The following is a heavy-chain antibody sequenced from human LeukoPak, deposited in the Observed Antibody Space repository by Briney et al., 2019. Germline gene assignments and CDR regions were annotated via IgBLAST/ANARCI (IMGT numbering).Heavy chain of an antibody. CDR2: IWYDGSNK. CDR1: GFTYNKVW. V-gene: IGHV3-33*08. Sequence: GGSLRLSCTASGFTYNKVWMNWVGQAPGKGLEWVAVIWYDGSNKYYADSVKGRFTISRDNSKNTLYLQMNSLRAEDTAVYYCARDLSDYWGQGTLVTVSS. J-gene: IGHJ4*02. CDR3: ARDLSDY. D-gene: IGHD2/OR15-2a*01.